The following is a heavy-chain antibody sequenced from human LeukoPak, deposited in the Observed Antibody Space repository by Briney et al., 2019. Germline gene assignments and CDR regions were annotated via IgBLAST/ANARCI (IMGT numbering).Heavy chain of an antibody. CDR3: ARGGVVTAIDY. Sequence: SETLSLTCTVSGGSISSYYWSWIRQPPGKGLEWIGYIYYSGSTNYNPSLKSRVTISVDTSKNQFSLKLSSVTAADTAVYYCARGGVVTAIDYWGQGILVTVSS. D-gene: IGHD2-21*02. CDR2: IYYSGST. J-gene: IGHJ4*02. V-gene: IGHV4-59*01. CDR1: GGSISSYY.